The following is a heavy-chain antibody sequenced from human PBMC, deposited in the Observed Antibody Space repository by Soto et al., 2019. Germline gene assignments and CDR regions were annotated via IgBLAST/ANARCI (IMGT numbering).Heavy chain of an antibody. CDR3: AKAPYSGYDYIANFDY. Sequence: GGSLRLSCAASGFTFSSYAMSWVRRAPGKGLEWVSVISGSGGRTYYADSVKGRFTISRDNSKNTLYLQMNSLRAEDTAVYYCAKAPYSGYDYIANFDYWGQGTLVTVSS. CDR2: ISGSGGRT. CDR1: GFTFSSYA. J-gene: IGHJ4*02. D-gene: IGHD5-12*01. V-gene: IGHV3-23*01.